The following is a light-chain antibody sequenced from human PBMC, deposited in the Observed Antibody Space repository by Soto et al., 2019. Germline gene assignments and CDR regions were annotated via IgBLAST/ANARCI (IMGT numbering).Light chain of an antibody. CDR2: EVS. Sequence: ALTHPASVSGSPGQSVTISCTGTSSDVGAYNLVSWYQQYPGKAPKLMIYEVSNRPSGVSNRFSGSKSGNTASLTISGLQAEDEADYYCCTSYEGGGKYVFGTGTKVTVL. J-gene: IGLJ1*01. V-gene: IGLV2-14*01. CDR3: TSYEGGGKYV. CDR1: SSDVGAYNL.